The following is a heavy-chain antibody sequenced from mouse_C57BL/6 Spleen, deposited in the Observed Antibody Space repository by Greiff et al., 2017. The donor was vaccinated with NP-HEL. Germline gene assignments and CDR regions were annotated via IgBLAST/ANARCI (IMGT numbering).Heavy chain of an antibody. Sequence: EVKLVESEGGLVQPGSSMKLSCTASGFTFSDYYMAWVRQVPEKGLEWVANINYDGSSTYYLDSLKSRFIISRENAKNILYLQMSSLKSEDTATYYCARDRGYGSSYGYFDVWGTGTTVTVSS. V-gene: IGHV5-16*01. J-gene: IGHJ1*03. CDR2: INYDGSST. CDR1: GFTFSDYY. D-gene: IGHD1-1*01. CDR3: ARDRGYGSSYGYFDV.